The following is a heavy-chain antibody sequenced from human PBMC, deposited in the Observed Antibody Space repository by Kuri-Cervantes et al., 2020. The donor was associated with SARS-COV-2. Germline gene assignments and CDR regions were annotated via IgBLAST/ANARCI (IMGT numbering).Heavy chain of an antibody. J-gene: IGHJ4*02. CDR3: ASGSQFFRVWVY. D-gene: IGHD3-16*01. Sequence: SQTLSLTCAVYGGSFSGYYWSWIRQPPGKGLEWIGEINHSGSTNYNPSRKSRVTISVDTSKNQFSLKLSSVTAADTAVYYCASGSQFFRVWVYWGQGTLVTVSS. V-gene: IGHV4-34*01. CDR1: GGSFSGYY. CDR2: INHSGST.